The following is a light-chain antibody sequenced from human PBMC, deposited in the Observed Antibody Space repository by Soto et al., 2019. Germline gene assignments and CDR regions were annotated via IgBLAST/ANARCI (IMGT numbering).Light chain of an antibody. Sequence: QSALTQPASMSGSPGQSITISCTGTSSDVGGYDYVSWYQLHPGKAPKLMVFEVSNRPSGVSYRFSGSKSGNTASLTISGLQAEDEADYFFSSYSTSTAYIFGTGTKV. V-gene: IGLV2-14*01. CDR3: SSYSTSTAYI. CDR2: EVS. J-gene: IGLJ1*01. CDR1: SSDVGGYDY.